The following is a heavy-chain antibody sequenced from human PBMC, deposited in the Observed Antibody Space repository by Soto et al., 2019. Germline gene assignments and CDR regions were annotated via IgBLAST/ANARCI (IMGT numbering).Heavy chain of an antibody. CDR2: ISAYNGNT. D-gene: IGHD5-18*01. Sequence: ASVKVSCKASGYTFTSYGISWVRQAPGQGLEWMGWISAYNGNTNYAQKLQGRVTMTTDTSTSTAYMELRSLRSDDTAVYYCARDGHSYAPNYGTDVWGKGTKVTVAS. J-gene: IGHJ6*04. CDR3: ARDGHSYAPNYGTDV. CDR1: GYTFTSYG. V-gene: IGHV1-18*01.